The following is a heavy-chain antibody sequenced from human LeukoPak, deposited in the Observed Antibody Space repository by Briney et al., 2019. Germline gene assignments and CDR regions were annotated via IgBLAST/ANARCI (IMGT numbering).Heavy chain of an antibody. CDR1: GFTFSSYE. V-gene: IGHV3-48*03. D-gene: IGHD6-13*01. Sequence: PGGSLRLSCAASGFTFSSYEMNWVRQAPGKGLEWVSYISSSGSTIYYADSVKGRFTISRDNAKNSLYLQMNSLRAEDTAVYYCATVKAEYSSSWVGPYYYMDVWGKGTTVTISS. CDR2: ISSSGSTI. CDR3: ATVKAEYSSSWVGPYYYMDV. J-gene: IGHJ6*03.